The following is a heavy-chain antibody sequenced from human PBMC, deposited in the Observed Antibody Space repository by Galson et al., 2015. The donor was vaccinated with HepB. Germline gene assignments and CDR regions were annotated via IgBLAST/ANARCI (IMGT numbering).Heavy chain of an antibody. CDR1: GGSLSTYY. Sequence: ATLSLTCTVSGGSLSTYYWTWIRQSPGKGLEWIGYIFYSGSTDYNPSLRSRVTISLETSKNQLSLKLRSVTPADTAVYYCARVSRNKSGSYHRRGAFDIWGQGTLVTVSS. CDR2: IFYSGST. V-gene: IGHV4-59*01. D-gene: IGHD3-3*01. CDR3: ARVSRNKSGSYHRRGAFDI. J-gene: IGHJ3*02.